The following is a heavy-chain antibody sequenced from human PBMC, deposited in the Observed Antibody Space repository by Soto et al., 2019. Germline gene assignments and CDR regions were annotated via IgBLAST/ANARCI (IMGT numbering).Heavy chain of an antibody. CDR3: AKGDLLTGVAHFDY. D-gene: IGHD7-27*01. CDR2: ISGSGAST. J-gene: IGHJ4*02. CDR1: GFTFSSYA. V-gene: IGHV3-23*01. Sequence: GSLRLSCAASGFTFSSYAMSWVRQAPGKGLQWVSTISGSGASTYYGDSVKGRFTLSRDNSENTLFLQMDSLRAEDTAVYYCAKGDLLTGVAHFDYWGQGTLVTVSS.